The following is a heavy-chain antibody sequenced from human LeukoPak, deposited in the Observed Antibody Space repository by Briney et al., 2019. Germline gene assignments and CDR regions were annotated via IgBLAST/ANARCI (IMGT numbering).Heavy chain of an antibody. CDR3: ARWDDSAWAFGN. J-gene: IGHJ4*02. D-gene: IGHD6-19*01. CDR2: IYYNGNTNSGST. V-gene: IGHV4-59*08. CDR1: GGSISSYY. Sequence: PSETLSLTCTVSGGSISSYYWSWIRQPPGKALEWIGFIYYNGNTNSGSTTYNPSLKSRVTISVDTSKNQLSLRLTSVTAADTAVYYCARWDDSAWAFGNWGPGTLVTVSS.